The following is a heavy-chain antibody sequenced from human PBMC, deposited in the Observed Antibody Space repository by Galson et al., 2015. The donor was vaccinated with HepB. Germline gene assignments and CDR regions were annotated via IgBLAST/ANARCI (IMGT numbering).Heavy chain of an antibody. CDR2: IYYSGST. V-gene: IGHV4-39*07. CDR3: ARSEGRRGYSGYGSNWFDP. Sequence: TLSLTCPVSGGSISSSSYYWGWIRQPPGKGLEWIGSIYYSGSTYYNPSLKSRVTISVDTSKNQFSLKLSSVTAADTAVYYCARSEGRRGYSGYGSNWFDPWGQGTLVTVSS. J-gene: IGHJ5*02. CDR1: GGSISSSSYY. D-gene: IGHD5-12*01.